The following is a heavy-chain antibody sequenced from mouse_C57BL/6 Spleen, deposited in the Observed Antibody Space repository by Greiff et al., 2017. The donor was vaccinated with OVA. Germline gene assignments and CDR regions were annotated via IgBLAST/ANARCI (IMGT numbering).Heavy chain of an antibody. CDR3: ARQGYDYDGPWLAY. CDR1: GFTFSDYG. D-gene: IGHD2-4*01. Sequence: EVKLVESGGGLVKPGGSLKLSCAASGFTFSDYGMHWVRQAPEKGLEWVAYICRGSGTIYYADTVKGRSTLSRDNAKNTLFLQMSSLRSEDAAMYCCARQGYDYDGPWLAYWGQGTLVTVSA. CDR2: ICRGSGTI. V-gene: IGHV5-17*01. J-gene: IGHJ3*01.